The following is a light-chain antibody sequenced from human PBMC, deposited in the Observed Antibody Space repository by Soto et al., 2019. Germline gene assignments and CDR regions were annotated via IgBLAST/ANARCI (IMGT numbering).Light chain of an antibody. Sequence: EIVMTQSPATLSVSPGERVTLSCRASQSVRSNLAWYQQKPGQAPRLLISGASTRATGMSARFSGSGSGTEFTLTISSLQSEDFAVYYCHQYNNWPPTLDGGTKVEIK. CDR1: QSVRSN. V-gene: IGKV3-15*01. CDR2: GAS. CDR3: HQYNNWPPT. J-gene: IGKJ4*01.